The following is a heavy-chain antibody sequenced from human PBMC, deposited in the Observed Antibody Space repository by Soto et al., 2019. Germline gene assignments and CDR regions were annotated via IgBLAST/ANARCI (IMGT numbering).Heavy chain of an antibody. CDR1: GFTFSSYG. CDR3: ARDGGCRDGYTVGCNWFDP. D-gene: IGHD5-12*01. CDR2: IWYDGSNK. J-gene: IGHJ5*02. Sequence: QVQLVESGGGVVQPGRSLRLSCAASGFTFSSYGMPWVRQAPGKGLECVAVIWYDGSNKYYADSVKGRFTISRDNSKNTLYLQMNSLRAEDTAVYYCARDGGCRDGYTVGCNWFDPWGQGTLVTVSS. V-gene: IGHV3-33*01.